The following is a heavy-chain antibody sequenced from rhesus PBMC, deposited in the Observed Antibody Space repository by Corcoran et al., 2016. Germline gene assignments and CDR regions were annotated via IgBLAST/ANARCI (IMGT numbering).Heavy chain of an antibody. V-gene: IGHV1-111*02. Sequence: EVQLVQSGAEVKKPGASVKISCKASGYTFTDYYLHWVRQAPEKGLGWMGGVDPEDGEEIHAKKFQDRVTITAETTTDTAYMELSSLRSEDTAVYYCATGSWNNLLNYWGQGVLVTVSS. J-gene: IGHJ4*01. CDR3: ATGSWNNLLNY. CDR1: GYTFTDYY. CDR2: VDPEDGEE. D-gene: IGHD1-20*01.